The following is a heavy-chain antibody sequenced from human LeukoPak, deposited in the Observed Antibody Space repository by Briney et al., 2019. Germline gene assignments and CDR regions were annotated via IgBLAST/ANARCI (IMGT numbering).Heavy chain of an antibody. CDR3: ARHMTATYDAFDI. J-gene: IGHJ3*02. CDR2: IYYSGST. Sequence: PSETLSLTCTVSAGSTRGYYWSWIRQPPGKGLEWIGYIYYSGSTKYNPSLKSRVTISVDTSERQFSLKLSSVTAADTAAYYCARHMTATYDAFDIWGQGTMVTVSS. D-gene: IGHD3-16*01. V-gene: IGHV4-59*08. CDR1: AGSTRGYY.